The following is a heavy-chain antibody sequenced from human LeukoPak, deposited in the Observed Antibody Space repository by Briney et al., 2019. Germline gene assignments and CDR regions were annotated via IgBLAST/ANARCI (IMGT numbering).Heavy chain of an antibody. CDR2: INPSGGST. CDR1: GYTFTSYY. Sequence: ASVKVSCKASGYTFTSYYMHWVRQAPGQGLEWMGIINPSGGSTSYAQKFQGRVTMTRDTSTSTVYMELSSLRSEDTAVYYCARDRREMATILXYFDYWGQGTLVTVSS. J-gene: IGHJ4*02. V-gene: IGHV1-46*01. D-gene: IGHD5-12*01. CDR3: ARDRREMATILXYFDY.